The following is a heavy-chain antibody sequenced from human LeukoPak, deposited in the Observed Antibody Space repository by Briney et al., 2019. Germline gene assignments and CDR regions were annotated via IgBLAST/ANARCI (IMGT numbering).Heavy chain of an antibody. V-gene: IGHV4-34*01. Sequence: SETLSLTCAVYGGSFSGYYWSWIRQPPGKGLEWIGEINHSVSTNYNPSLKSRVTISVDTSKNQFSLKLSSVTAADTAVYYCARDAPSKPYYYYGMDVWGQGTTVTVSS. CDR3: ARDAPSKPYYYYGMDV. CDR2: INHSVST. CDR1: GGSFSGYY. J-gene: IGHJ6*02.